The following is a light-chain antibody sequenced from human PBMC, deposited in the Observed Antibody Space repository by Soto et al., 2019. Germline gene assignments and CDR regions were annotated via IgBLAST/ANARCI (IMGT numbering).Light chain of an antibody. J-gene: IGKJ3*01. CDR3: QQYCTYRFP. CDR1: QSISSW. CDR2: KAS. Sequence: DIQMTQSPSTLSPSAGDRVTITCRASQSISSWLAWYQQKPGKAPKLLIYKASCLESGVASRFSGSESGTEVTVTNSSLQPDDVSTNSCQQYCTYRFPFGPGTKLDIK. V-gene: IGKV1-5*03.